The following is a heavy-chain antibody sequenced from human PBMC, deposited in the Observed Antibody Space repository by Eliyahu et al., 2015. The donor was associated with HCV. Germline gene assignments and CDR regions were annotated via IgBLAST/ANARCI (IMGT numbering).Heavy chain of an antibody. CDR2: ISGNGDNT. V-gene: IGHV3-64D*08. CDR3: VKRGDHCSGTCYSDY. Sequence: EVQLVESGGGLVXSGGXLRLSCXASGFXFSDXAMFXIRQAPGKGLEYVSLISGNGDNTYYADSVKGRFTISRDNSKNTLYLQMSSLRAEDTAVYYCVKRGDHCSGTCYSDYWGQGTLVTVSS. CDR1: GFXFSDXA. D-gene: IGHD2-2*01. J-gene: IGHJ4*02.